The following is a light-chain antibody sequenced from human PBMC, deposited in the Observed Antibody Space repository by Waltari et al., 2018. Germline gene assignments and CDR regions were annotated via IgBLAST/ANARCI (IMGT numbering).Light chain of an antibody. Sequence: QSALTQPPSASGSPGQSITISCTGTSSDVGIYDYVSWSQQHPGKAPKLMIYDVEKRPWGIANRFSGSKSGNTDSLTISGFQAEDEADYDCSSYTTGSSVYVFGTGTKVTVL. V-gene: IGLV2-14*03. CDR1: SSDVGIYDY. CDR2: DVE. J-gene: IGLJ1*01. CDR3: SSYTTGSSVYV.